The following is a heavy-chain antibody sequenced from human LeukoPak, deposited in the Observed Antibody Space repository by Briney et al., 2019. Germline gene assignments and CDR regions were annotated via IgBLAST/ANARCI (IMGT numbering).Heavy chain of an antibody. CDR1: GYSFTSYW. Sequence: GESLKISCKGSGYSFTSYWIGWVRQMPGKGLEWMGIIYPGDSDTRYRPSFQGQVTISADKSISTAYLQWSSLKASDTAMYYCARGPRQRWLQLWGDYWGQGTLVTVSS. CDR3: ARGPRQRWLQLWGDY. V-gene: IGHV5-51*01. CDR2: IYPGDSDT. J-gene: IGHJ4*02. D-gene: IGHD5-24*01.